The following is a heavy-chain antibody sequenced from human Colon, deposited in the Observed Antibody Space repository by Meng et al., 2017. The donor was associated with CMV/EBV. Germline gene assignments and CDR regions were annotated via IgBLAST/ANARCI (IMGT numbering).Heavy chain of an antibody. CDR1: GVTFSNHG. D-gene: IGHD2-8*02. J-gene: IGHJ3*01. Sequence: GESLKISCEVSGVTFSNHGMSWVRRAPGKGLEWVAGISGGGSGTNYAASVRGRFAISRDNSKNTLYLQMDSLKVEDTALYYCAKDEMSLVVSSSDLPHDVIDVWGQGTLVTVSS. V-gene: IGHV3-23*01. CDR3: AKDEMSLVVSSSDLPHDVIDV. CDR2: ISGGGSGT.